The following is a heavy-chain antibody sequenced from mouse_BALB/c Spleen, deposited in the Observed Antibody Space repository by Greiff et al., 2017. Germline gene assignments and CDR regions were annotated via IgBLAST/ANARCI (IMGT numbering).Heavy chain of an antibody. J-gene: IGHJ2*01. V-gene: IGHV1S29*02. D-gene: IGHD4-1*01. Sequence: EVQLHQSGPELVKPGASVKISCKASGYTFTDYNMHWVKQSHGKSLECIGYIYPYNGGTGYNQKFKSKATLTVDNSSSTAYMELRSLTSEDSAVYYCARNWDWGQGTTLTVSS. CDR3: ARNWD. CDR1: GYTFTDYN. CDR2: IYPYNGGT.